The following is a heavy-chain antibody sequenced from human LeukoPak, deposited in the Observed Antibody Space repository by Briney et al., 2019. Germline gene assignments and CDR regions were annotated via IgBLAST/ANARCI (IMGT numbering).Heavy chain of an antibody. J-gene: IGHJ5*02. Sequence: GGSLRLSCAASGFTFRDYTMNWVRQSPGKGLQWVSYVSFGSSYISYADSLKGRFTISRDDAKSSVYLEMTSLRAEDTAVYYCARASTEYAVTDGFDTWGPGTLVTVSS. V-gene: IGHV3-21*01. CDR1: GFTFRDYT. CDR3: ARASTEYAVTDGFDT. D-gene: IGHD4-17*01. CDR2: VSFGSSYI.